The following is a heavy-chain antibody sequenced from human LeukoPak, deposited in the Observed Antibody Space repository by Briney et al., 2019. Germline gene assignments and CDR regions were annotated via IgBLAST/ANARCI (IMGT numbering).Heavy chain of an antibody. CDR3: ARHGDHDSIDY. V-gene: IGHV3-21*04. J-gene: IGHJ4*02. D-gene: IGHD3-10*01. Sequence: PGGSLRLSCAASGFTFSSYSMNWVRQAPGKGLEWVSSISSSSSYIYYADSVKGRFTISRDNSKNTLYLQMNSLRAEDTAVYYCARHGDHDSIDYWGQGTLVTVSS. CDR1: GFTFSSYS. CDR2: ISSSSSYI.